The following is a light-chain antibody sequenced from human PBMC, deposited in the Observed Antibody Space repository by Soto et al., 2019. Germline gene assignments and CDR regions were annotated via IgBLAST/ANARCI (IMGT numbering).Light chain of an antibody. J-gene: IGKJ3*01. Sequence: EIVLTQSPATLSLSPGARATLSCRASQSVSSYLAWYQQKPGQAPRLLIYDASNRATGIPAMFSGSGSGKDFALTISNLEPEDFAVYNCQHRSNWLIFTFCPGTKVDIK. CDR2: DAS. V-gene: IGKV3-11*01. CDR1: QSVSSY. CDR3: QHRSNWLIFT.